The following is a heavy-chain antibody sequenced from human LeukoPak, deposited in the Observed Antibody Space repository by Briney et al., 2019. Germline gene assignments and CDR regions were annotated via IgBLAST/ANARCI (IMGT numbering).Heavy chain of an antibody. J-gene: IGHJ6*03. V-gene: IGHV1-2*02. CDR3: AASQTYDYYYYMDV. CDR2: INPNSGGT. CDR1: GYTFTGYY. Sequence: ASVKVSCKASGYTFTGYYMHWVRQAPGQGLEWMGWINPNSGGTNYAQKFQGRVTMTRDTSISTAYMELSRLRFDDTAVYYCAASQTYDYYYYMDVWGKGTTVTVSS. D-gene: IGHD3-16*01.